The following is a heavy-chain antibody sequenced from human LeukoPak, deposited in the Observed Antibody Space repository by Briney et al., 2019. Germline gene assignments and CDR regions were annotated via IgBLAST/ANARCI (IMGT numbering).Heavy chain of an antibody. CDR3: ARRDYDYVWGSYRAFDI. CDR2: INHSGST. V-gene: IGHV4-34*01. D-gene: IGHD3-16*02. J-gene: IGHJ3*02. Sequence: SETLSLTCAVYGGSFSGYYWSWIRQPPGKGLEWVGEINHSGSTNYNASLKSRVTISVDTSKNQFSLKLSSVTAADTAVYYCARRDYDYVWGSYRAFDIWGQGTMVTVSS. CDR1: GGSFSGYY.